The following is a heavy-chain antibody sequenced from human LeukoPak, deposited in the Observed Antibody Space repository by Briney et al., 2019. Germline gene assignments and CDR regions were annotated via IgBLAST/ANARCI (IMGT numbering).Heavy chain of an antibody. Sequence: GGSLRLSCAASGFTVSSNYMSWVRQAPGKGLEWVSLLYTGGETNYADSVKGRFTISRDISKNTVSLQMNSLRVDDTAVYYCARGFAPAYNFGVFDSWGQGTVVTVSS. D-gene: IGHD5-18*01. CDR3: ARGFAPAYNFGVFDS. CDR1: GFTVSSNY. J-gene: IGHJ4*02. V-gene: IGHV3-53*01. CDR2: LYTGGET.